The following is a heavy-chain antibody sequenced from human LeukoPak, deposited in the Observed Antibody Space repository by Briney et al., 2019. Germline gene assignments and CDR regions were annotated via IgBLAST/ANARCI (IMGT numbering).Heavy chain of an antibody. J-gene: IGHJ5*02. D-gene: IGHD4-11*01. CDR1: GFTFSSYG. V-gene: IGHV3-30*02. CDR3: AKEAEGGPLYSPWNWFDP. CDR2: IRYDGSNK. Sequence: PGGSLRLSCAAPGFTFSSYGMHWVCQAPGKGLEWVAFIRYDGSNKYYADSVKGRFTISRDNSKNTLYLQMNSLRAEDTAVYYCAKEAEGGPLYSPWNWFDPWGQGTLVTVSS.